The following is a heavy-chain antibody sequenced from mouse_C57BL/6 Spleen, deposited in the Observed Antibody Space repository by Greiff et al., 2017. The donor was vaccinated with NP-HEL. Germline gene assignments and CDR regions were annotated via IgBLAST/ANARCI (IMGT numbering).Heavy chain of an antibody. Sequence: EVMLVESGGGLVKPGGSLKLSCAASGFTFSSYAMSWVRQTPEKRLEWVATISDGGSYTYYPDNVKGRFTISRDNAKNNLYLQMSHLKSEDTAMYYCARDRDDYGDYAMDYWGQGTSVTVSS. CDR1: GFTFSSYA. J-gene: IGHJ4*01. CDR3: ARDRDDYGDYAMDY. V-gene: IGHV5-4*01. D-gene: IGHD2-4*01. CDR2: ISDGGSYT.